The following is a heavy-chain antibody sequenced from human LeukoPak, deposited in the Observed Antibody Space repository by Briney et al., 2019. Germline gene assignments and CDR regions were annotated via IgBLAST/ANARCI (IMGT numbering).Heavy chain of an antibody. Sequence: PGGSLRLSCAASGFTFSSYWMHWVRQAPGKGLVWVSRINSEGSSTSYADSVKGRFTISRDNAKNTLYLQMNSLRAEDTAVYYCARDRYDFWNLYSNKGVDFWGQGTPVTVSS. CDR1: GFTFSSYW. J-gene: IGHJ4*02. CDR3: ARDRYDFWNLYSNKGVDF. D-gene: IGHD3-3*01. CDR2: INSEGSST. V-gene: IGHV3-74*01.